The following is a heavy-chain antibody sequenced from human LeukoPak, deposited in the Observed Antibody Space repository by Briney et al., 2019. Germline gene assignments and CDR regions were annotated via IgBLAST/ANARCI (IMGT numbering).Heavy chain of an antibody. CDR1: VGTVSSYA. CDR2: ISPIFGTA. CDR3: ARSLFDRHSSSWWFWYFDY. Sequence: SSVRVSCKASVGTVSSYAISWGRQAPGQGLEWMGGISPIFGTANYATQSQGRVTINQEASPSTTYLELRSLRSEHTAVYYCARSLFDRHSSSWWFWYFDYWGQGTLVTVSS. D-gene: IGHD6-13*01. V-gene: IGHV1-69*01. J-gene: IGHJ4*02.